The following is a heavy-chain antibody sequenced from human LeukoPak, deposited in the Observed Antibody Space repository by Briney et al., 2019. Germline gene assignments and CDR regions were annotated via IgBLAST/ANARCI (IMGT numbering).Heavy chain of an antibody. CDR1: GGSISSGGYY. Sequence: SETLSLTCTASGGSISSGGYYWSWIRQHPGKGLEWIGYIYYSGSTYYNPSLKSRVTISVDTSKNQFSLKLSSVTAADTAVYYCASLPYSGYDFDYWGQGTLVTVSS. J-gene: IGHJ4*02. D-gene: IGHD5-12*01. V-gene: IGHV4-31*03. CDR3: ASLPYSGYDFDY. CDR2: IYYSGST.